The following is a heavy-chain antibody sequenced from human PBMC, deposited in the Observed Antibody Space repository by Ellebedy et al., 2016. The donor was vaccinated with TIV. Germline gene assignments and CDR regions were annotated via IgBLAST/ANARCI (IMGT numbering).Heavy chain of an antibody. V-gene: IGHV3-21*01. CDR2: ISSRSSYI. J-gene: IGHJ4*02. D-gene: IGHD6-13*01. Sequence: GESLKISCAASGFIFRTYSMNWVRQAPGKGLEWVSSISSRSSYIYYADSVKGRFTISRDNAKNSLYLQMNSLRAEDTAVYYCAVPRIAAAGTVMSFDYWGQGTLVTVSS. CDR1: GFIFRTYS. CDR3: AVPRIAAAGTVMSFDY.